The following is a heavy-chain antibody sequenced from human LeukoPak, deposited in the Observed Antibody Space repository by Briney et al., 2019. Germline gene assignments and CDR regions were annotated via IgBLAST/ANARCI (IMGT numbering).Heavy chain of an antibody. CDR2: ISSSSSYI. J-gene: IGHJ3*02. D-gene: IGHD5-12*01. CDR1: GFTFSSYS. V-gene: IGHV3-21*01. Sequence: PGVSLRLSCAASGFTFSSYSMNWVRXAPXXXXXXXXXISSSSSYIYYADSVKGRFTISRDNAKNSLYLQMNSLRAEDTAVYYCARTCIVATIRAFDIWGQGTMVTVSS. CDR3: ARTCIVATIRAFDI.